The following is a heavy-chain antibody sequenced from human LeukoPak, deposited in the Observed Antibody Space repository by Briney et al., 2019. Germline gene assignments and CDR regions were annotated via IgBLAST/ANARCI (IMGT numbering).Heavy chain of an antibody. D-gene: IGHD2-15*01. CDR2: IIAYNGNT. V-gene: IGHV1-18*01. CDR1: GYTFTSYG. J-gene: IGHJ4*02. CDR3: ARVGGVVVAAKIDY. Sequence: ASVKVSCKASGYTFTSYGISWVRQAPGQGLEWMGWIIAYNGNTNYAQKLQGRVTMTTDTSTSTAYMELRSLRSDDTAVYYCARVGGVVVAAKIDYWGQGTLVTVSS.